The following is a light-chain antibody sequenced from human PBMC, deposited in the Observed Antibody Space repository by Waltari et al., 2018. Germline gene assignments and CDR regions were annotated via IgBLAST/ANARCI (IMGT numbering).Light chain of an antibody. V-gene: IGLV2-14*03. CDR2: EVS. J-gene: IGLJ3*02. CDR1: SSDVGHYDS. CDR3: SSYTTSSTWV. Sequence: QSALPQPASVSGSPGQSLTISCTGTSSDVGHYDSVSWNQQHPGKAPKLIIYEVSNRPSGVSNRFSGSKSGNTASLTISGLQAEDEADYYCSSYTTSSTWVFGGGTKLTVL.